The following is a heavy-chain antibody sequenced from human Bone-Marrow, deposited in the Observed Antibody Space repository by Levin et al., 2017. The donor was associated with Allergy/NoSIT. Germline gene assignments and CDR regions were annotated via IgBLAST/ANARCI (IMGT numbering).Heavy chain of an antibody. CDR2: INWNRGII. Sequence: SLKISCAASGFTFDDFAMHWVRQVPGKGLEWVSGINWNRGIIGYADSVKDRFTISRDNARNSLFLQMNSLGPEDTALYYCAKGLNWGSPNNFDDRGQGTLVTVSS. V-gene: IGHV3-9*01. CDR3: AKGLNWGSPNNFDD. J-gene: IGHJ4*02. D-gene: IGHD7-27*01. CDR1: GFTFDDFA.